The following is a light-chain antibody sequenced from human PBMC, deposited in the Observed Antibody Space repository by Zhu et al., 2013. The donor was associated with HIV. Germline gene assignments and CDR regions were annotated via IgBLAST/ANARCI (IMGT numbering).Light chain of an antibody. CDR3: AAWDGSLNVGV. J-gene: IGLJ3*02. CDR1: SSNIGSNT. Sequence: QSVLTQPPSASGTPGQRVTISCSGSSSNIGSNTVNWYQQLPGTAPKSSSIVIISGPQGSLTDSLAPSLAPQPPWPISGLQSEDEADYYCAAWDGSLNVGVFGGGTKLTVL. CDR2: VI. V-gene: IGLV1-44*01.